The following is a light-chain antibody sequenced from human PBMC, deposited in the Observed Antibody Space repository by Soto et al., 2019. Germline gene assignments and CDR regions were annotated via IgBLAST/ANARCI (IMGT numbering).Light chain of an antibody. CDR3: LQHNTYPRT. V-gene: IGKV1-17*01. Sequence: DIQMTQSPSSLSASVGDRVNITCRASQVIGNDLGWYQQKPGKAPKRLLYGASTLHSGVPSRFSGSESGTEFTLTINSLQPEDFATYYCLQHNTYPRTFGQGTKVEIK. CDR1: QVIGND. J-gene: IGKJ1*01. CDR2: GAS.